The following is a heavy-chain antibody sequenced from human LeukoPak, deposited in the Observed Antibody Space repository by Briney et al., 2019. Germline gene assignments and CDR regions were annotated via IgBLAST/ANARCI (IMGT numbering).Heavy chain of an antibody. D-gene: IGHD2-2*01. V-gene: IGHV4-34*01. CDR1: GGSFSGYY. J-gene: IGHJ3*02. Sequence: SETLSLTCAVYGGSFSGYYWSWIRQPPGKGLEWIGEINHSGSTNYNPSLKSRVTISVDTSKNQFSLKLSSVTAADTAVYYCARRIRRYCSSTSCYLYAFDIWGQGTMVTVSS. CDR2: INHSGST. CDR3: ARRIRRYCSSTSCYLYAFDI.